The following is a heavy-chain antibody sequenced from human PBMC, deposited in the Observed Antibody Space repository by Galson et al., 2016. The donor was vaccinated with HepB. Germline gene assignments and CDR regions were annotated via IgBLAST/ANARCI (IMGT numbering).Heavy chain of an antibody. J-gene: IGHJ4*02. CDR2: ISYDGSNK. V-gene: IGHV3-30*04. CDR3: ARGSYGDYLEPFAY. D-gene: IGHD4-17*01. Sequence: SLRLSCAASGFTFRDYAIHWVRQAPGKGLEWVTVISYDGSNKYYADSVMGRFTISRDNPRHTLYLQMNSLRPDDTAVYYCARGSYGDYLEPFAYWGQGALVTVSS. CDR1: GFTFRDYA.